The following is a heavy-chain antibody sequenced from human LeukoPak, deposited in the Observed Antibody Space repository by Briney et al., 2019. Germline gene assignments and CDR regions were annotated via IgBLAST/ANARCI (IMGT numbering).Heavy chain of an antibody. CDR1: GGSISSSSYY. CDR3: ARENSGYFDY. D-gene: IGHD1-26*01. Sequence: SETLSLTCTVSGGSISSSSYYWGWIRQPPGKGLEWIGSIYYSGSTNYNPSLKSRVTISVDTSKNQFSLKLSSVTAADTAVYYCARENSGYFDYWGQGTLVTVSS. J-gene: IGHJ4*02. V-gene: IGHV4-39*07. CDR2: IYYSGST.